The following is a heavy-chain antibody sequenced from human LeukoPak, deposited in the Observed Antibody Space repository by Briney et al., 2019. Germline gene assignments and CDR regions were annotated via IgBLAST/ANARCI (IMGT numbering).Heavy chain of an antibody. CDR3: AKWFRGSGSDRFYDK. V-gene: IGHV3-23*01. J-gene: IGHJ4*02. CDR1: GFTFIA. D-gene: IGHD3-10*01. CDR2: INSVDGT. Sequence: GGSLRLSCAASGFTFIAVDWVRQAPGMGLEWVSTINSVDGTYYSESVRGRFTVSRDKSKNTVYLHMNSLRAEDTAVYHCAKWFRGSGSDRFYDKWGQGTLVTVSS.